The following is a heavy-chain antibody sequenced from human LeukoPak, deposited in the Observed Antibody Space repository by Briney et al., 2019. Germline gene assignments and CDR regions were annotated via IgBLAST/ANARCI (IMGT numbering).Heavy chain of an antibody. Sequence: SETLSLTCTVSGGSISSYYWSWIRQPPGKGLEWIGYIYYSGSTNYNPSLKSRVTISVDTSKNQFSLKLSSVTAADTAVYYCARDPRDTAGGLDYWGQGTLVTVSS. D-gene: IGHD5-18*01. CDR2: IYYSGST. CDR1: GGSISSYY. J-gene: IGHJ4*02. V-gene: IGHV4-59*01. CDR3: ARDPRDTAGGLDY.